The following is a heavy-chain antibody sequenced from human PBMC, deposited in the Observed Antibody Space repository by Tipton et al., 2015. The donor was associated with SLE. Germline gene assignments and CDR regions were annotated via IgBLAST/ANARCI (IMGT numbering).Heavy chain of an antibody. CDR2: INWNSGTI. Sequence: SLRLSCAASGFIFDDYAMHWVRQAPGKGLEWVSGINWNSGTIGYADSVKGRFTISRDNAKNSLYLQMTSLRTEDTALYYCAKAPEQVGPTQAGYFDLWGRGTLVSVSS. V-gene: IGHV3-9*01. CDR1: GFIFDDYA. CDR3: AKAPEQVGPTQAGYFDL. J-gene: IGHJ2*01.